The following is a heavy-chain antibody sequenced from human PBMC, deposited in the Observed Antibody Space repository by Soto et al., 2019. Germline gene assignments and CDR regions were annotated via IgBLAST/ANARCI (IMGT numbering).Heavy chain of an antibody. V-gene: IGHV1-46*04. CDR2: INPSGGST. D-gene: IGHD2-15*01. J-gene: IGHJ4*02. CDR3: ARTPGYYGGPIHY. Sequence: QVQLVQSGAEVKKPGASVKVSCKASGYTFTSYYMHWVRQAPGQGLEWMGIINPSGGSTSYSQKLQGRVTMTRDTTTSTVYMELNSLRSEDTAVYYCARTPGYYGGPIHYWGQGTLVTVSS. CDR1: GYTFTSYY.